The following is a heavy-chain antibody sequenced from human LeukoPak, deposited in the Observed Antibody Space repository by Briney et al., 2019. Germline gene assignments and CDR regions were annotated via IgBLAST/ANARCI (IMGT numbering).Heavy chain of an antibody. D-gene: IGHD2-8*01. Sequence: PGGPLRLSCAASGFIFSDYNMSWIRQAPGEGLEWVSYITNIGGTVYYADSVKGRFTISRDNAKNSLSLQMNSLRAEDTAVYYCAKRGTYGSHAFDIWGRGTTVSVSS. J-gene: IGHJ3*02. CDR2: ITNIGGTV. V-gene: IGHV3-11*01. CDR3: AKRGTYGSHAFDI. CDR1: GFIFSDYN.